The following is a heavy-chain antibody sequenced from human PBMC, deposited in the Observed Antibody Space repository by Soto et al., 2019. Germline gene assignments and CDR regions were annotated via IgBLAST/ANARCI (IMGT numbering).Heavy chain of an antibody. D-gene: IGHD2-2*01. CDR2: IRSKAYGGTT. CDR3: TRGYQYQLLSDP. V-gene: IGHV3-49*04. Sequence: PGGSLRLSCTASGFTFGDYAMSWVRQAPGKGLERVGFIRSKAYGGTTEYAASVKGRFTISRDDSKSIAYLQMNSLKTEDTAVYYCTRGYQYQLLSDPWGQGTLVTVSS. CDR1: GFTFGDYA. J-gene: IGHJ5*02.